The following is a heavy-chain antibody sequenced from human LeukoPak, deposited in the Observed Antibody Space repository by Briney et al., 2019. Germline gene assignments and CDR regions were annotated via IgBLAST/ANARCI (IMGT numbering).Heavy chain of an antibody. D-gene: IGHD5-18*01. Sequence: SETLSLTCTVSGGSIGSYYWSWIRQPPGKGLEWIGYIYYSGSTNYNPSLKSRVTISVDTSKNQFSLKLSSVTAADTAVYYCARRQTAMGPEDYFDYWGQGTLVTVSS. CDR3: ARRQTAMGPEDYFDY. V-gene: IGHV4-59*01. CDR2: IYYSGST. CDR1: GGSIGSYY. J-gene: IGHJ4*02.